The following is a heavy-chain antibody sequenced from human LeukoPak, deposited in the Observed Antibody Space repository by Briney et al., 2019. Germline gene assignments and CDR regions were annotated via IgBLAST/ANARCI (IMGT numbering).Heavy chain of an antibody. Sequence: SQTLSLTCTVSGGSTSSGSYYWSWIRQPAGKGLEWNGRIYTSGSTNYNPSLKSRVTISVDTSKNQFSLKLSSVTAADTAVYYCAREEANWGCLDYWGQGTLVTVSS. CDR1: GGSTSSGSYY. CDR2: IYTSGST. D-gene: IGHD7-27*01. J-gene: IGHJ4*02. CDR3: AREEANWGCLDY. V-gene: IGHV4-61*02.